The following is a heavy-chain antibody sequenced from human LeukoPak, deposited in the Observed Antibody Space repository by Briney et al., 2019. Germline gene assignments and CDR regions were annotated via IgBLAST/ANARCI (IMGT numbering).Heavy chain of an antibody. CDR2: IYHRGSN. V-gene: IGHV4-30-2*01. D-gene: IGHD6-6*01. J-gene: IGHJ4*02. CDR3: ARAVYRYSSSSPIGY. Sequence: KPSEALSLTCSLSGGSISSGDSSWSWLRQPPGKGLEWIGSIYHRGSNDYNPPLKSRVTISVDRSKNQFSLKLSSVTAADTAVYYCARAVYRYSSSSPIGYWGQGTLVTVSS. CDR1: GGSISSGDSS.